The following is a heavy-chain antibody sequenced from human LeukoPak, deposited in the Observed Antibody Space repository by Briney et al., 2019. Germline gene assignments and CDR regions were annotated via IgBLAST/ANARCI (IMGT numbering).Heavy chain of an antibody. D-gene: IGHD1-1*01. CDR2: IIPIFGTA. V-gene: IGHV1-69*05. CDR1: GGTFSSYA. Sequence: GASVKVSCKASGGTFSSYAISWVRQAPGQGLEWMGGIIPIFGTANYAQKFQGRVTITTDESTSTAYMELSSLRSEDTAVYYCARGGTTSETIYYYYYYVDVWGKGTTVTVSS. CDR3: ARGGTTSETIYYYYYYVDV. J-gene: IGHJ6*03.